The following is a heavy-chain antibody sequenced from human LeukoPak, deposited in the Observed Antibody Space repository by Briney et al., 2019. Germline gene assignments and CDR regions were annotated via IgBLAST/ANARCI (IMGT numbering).Heavy chain of an antibody. CDR3: ATQSYDFWSGYYTSQAHYGMDV. V-gene: IGHV3-66*04. CDR2: IYSGGST. Sequence: AGGSLRLSCAASGFTVSSNYMSWVRQAPGKGLEWVSVIYSGGSTYYADSVKGRFTISRDNSKNTLYLQMNSLRAEDTAVYYCATQSYDFWSGYYTSQAHYGMDVWGQGTTVTVSS. D-gene: IGHD3-3*01. CDR1: GFTVSSNY. J-gene: IGHJ6*02.